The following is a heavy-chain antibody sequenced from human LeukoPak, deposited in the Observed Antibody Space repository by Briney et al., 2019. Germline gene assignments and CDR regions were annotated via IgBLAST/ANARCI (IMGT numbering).Heavy chain of an antibody. CDR1: GDSISSYY. J-gene: IGHJ4*02. CDR2: MYYSGST. D-gene: IGHD6-13*01. CDR3: ARVRYSSSGKYYFDY. Sequence: SETLSPTCTVSGDSISSYYWSWIRQPPGRGLEWIGYMYYSGSTNYNPSLKSRVTISMGTSKDQFSLKLSSVTAADTAVYYCARVRYSSSGKYYFDYWGQGTLVTVSS. V-gene: IGHV4-59*01.